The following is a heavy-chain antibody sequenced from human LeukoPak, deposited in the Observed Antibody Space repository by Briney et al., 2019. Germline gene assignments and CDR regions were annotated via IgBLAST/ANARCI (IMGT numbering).Heavy chain of an antibody. CDR2: IYHSGST. V-gene: IGHV4-38-2*02. J-gene: IGHJ4*01. CDR3: ARDRGYSYPLDY. D-gene: IGHD5-18*01. CDR1: GYSISSGYY. Sequence: YPSETLSLTCTVSGYSISSGYYWGWIRQPPGKGLEWIGSIYHSGSTYYNPSLKSRVTISVDPSKNQFSLKLSSVTAADTAVYYCARDRGYSYPLDYWGQGTLVTVSS.